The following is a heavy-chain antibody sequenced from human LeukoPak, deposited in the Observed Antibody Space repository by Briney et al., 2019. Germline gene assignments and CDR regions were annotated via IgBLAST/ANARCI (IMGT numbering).Heavy chain of an antibody. Sequence: GGSLRLSCAASGFTFSSYWMSWVRQAPGKGLEWVANINQHGSESYYVDSVKGRFIISRDNAKNSMYLHMSSLRGDDMAVYYCARGGLFRYGGTSGDYWGQGTLVTVSS. J-gene: IGHJ4*02. V-gene: IGHV3-7*01. CDR3: ARGGLFRYGGTSGDY. D-gene: IGHD4/OR15-4a*01. CDR2: INQHGSES. CDR1: GFTFSSYW.